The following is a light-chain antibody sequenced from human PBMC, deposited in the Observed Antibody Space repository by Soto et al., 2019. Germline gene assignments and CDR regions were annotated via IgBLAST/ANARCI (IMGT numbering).Light chain of an antibody. CDR1: QSFSGY. CDR3: QQYGSSSHWT. J-gene: IGKJ1*01. Sequence: EIVLTQSPGTLSLSPGERATLSCRASQSFSGYLAWYQQKPGQAPRHLISGACSRATGVPDRFRGSGSGTDFTLTITRLEPEDFAVYYCQQYGSSSHWTFGQGTKVDIK. V-gene: IGKV3-20*01. CDR2: GAC.